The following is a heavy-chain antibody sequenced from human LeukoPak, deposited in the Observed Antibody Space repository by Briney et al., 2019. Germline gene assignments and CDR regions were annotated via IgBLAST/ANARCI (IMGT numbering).Heavy chain of an antibody. Sequence: ASVKVSCKASGYTFTGYYMHWVRQAPGQGLEWMGWINPNSGGTNYAQKFQGRVTMTRDTSISTAYMELRSLRSDDTAVYYCARDPTSSWETAFDIWGQGTMVTVSS. V-gene: IGHV1-2*02. D-gene: IGHD1-26*01. J-gene: IGHJ3*02. CDR2: INPNSGGT. CDR1: GYTFTGYY. CDR3: ARDPTSSWETAFDI.